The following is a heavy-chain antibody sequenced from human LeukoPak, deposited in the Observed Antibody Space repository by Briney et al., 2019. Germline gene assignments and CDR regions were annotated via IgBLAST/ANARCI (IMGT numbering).Heavy chain of an antibody. D-gene: IGHD1-1*01. Sequence: GGSLRLSCEASGFTFSSYAMHWVRQAPGKGLEWVAVISYDGSNKYYADSVKGRFTISRDNSKNTLYLQMNSLRAEDTAVYYCARENWNDGYFDYWGQGTLVTVSS. CDR3: ARENWNDGYFDY. CDR1: GFTFSSYA. CDR2: ISYDGSNK. V-gene: IGHV3-30*01. J-gene: IGHJ4*02.